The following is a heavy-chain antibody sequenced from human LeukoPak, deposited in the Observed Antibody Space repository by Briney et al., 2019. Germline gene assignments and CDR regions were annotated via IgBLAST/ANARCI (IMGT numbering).Heavy chain of an antibody. CDR3: ARHPYDFWSGLSLNLNWFDP. J-gene: IGHJ5*02. D-gene: IGHD3-3*01. Sequence: SETLSLTCAVSGYSISSGYYWGWIRHPPGKGLEWIGSIYHSGSTYYNPSLKSQVTISVDTSKNQFSLKLSSVTAADTAVYYCARHPYDFWSGLSLNLNWFDPWGQGTLVTVSS. CDR1: GYSISSGYY. V-gene: IGHV4-38-2*01. CDR2: IYHSGST.